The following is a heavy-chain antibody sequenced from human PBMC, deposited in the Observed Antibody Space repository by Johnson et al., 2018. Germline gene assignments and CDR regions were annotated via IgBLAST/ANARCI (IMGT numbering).Heavy chain of an antibody. V-gene: IGHV3-33*01. Sequence: QVQLVVSGGGVVQPGRSXRLSCAASGFTFSSYGMHWVRQAQGKGLEWVAVIWSDGSNKYYVDSVKALFPIPRDNSKNTLYLKMNSQRAEDTAVYYCARARSWGIQLYYYYYGMDVWGQGTTVTVSS. CDR1: GFTFSSYG. CDR3: ARARSWGIQLYYYYYGMDV. J-gene: IGHJ6*02. D-gene: IGHD5-18*01. CDR2: IWSDGSNK.